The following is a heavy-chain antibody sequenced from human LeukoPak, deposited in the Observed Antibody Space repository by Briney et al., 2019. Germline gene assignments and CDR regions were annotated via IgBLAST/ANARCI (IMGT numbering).Heavy chain of an antibody. J-gene: IGHJ5*02. D-gene: IGHD3-22*01. CDR3: ARGDSSSSNWFDP. CDR2: IYYSGST. CDR1: GGSISSGGYS. Sequence: PSETLSLTCAVSGGSISSGGYSWSWIRQPPGRGLEWIGYIYYSGSTNYNPSLKSRVTISVDTSKNQFSLKLSSVTAADTAVYYCARGDSSSSNWFDPWGQGTLVTVSS. V-gene: IGHV4-61*08.